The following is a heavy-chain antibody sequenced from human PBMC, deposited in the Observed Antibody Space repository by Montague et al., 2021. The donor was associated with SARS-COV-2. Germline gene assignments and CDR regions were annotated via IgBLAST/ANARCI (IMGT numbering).Heavy chain of an antibody. CDR3: ARGQVTISGVLIFIPAAGPLDV. Sequence: SETLSLTCAGLGSWNRGADRTRIRLNSRHDRDSNADISHTESASYNPSLKSRVTLSKDTSKNQFSLKLQSLTAAGTAVYYCARGQVTISGVLIFIPAAGPLDVWGQGTLVTVSS. J-gene: IGHJ3*01. CDR1: GSWNRGAD. D-gene: IGHD3-3*01. V-gene: IGHV4-34*01. CDR2: ISHTESA.